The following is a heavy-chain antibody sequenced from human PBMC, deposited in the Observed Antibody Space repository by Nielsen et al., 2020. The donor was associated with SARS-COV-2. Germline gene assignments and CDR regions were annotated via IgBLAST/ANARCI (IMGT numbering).Heavy chain of an antibody. Sequence: ASVKVSCKASGYIFTDYYVQWVRQAPGQGLEWMGWMNPNSGGTNYAQKFQGRVTITADESTSTAYMELSSLRSEDTAVYYCARVHDSSGYYLGYYYYYGMDVWGQGTTVTVSS. CDR2: MNPNSGGT. CDR1: GYIFTDYY. V-gene: IGHV1-2*02. D-gene: IGHD3-22*01. J-gene: IGHJ6*02. CDR3: ARVHDSSGYYLGYYYYYGMDV.